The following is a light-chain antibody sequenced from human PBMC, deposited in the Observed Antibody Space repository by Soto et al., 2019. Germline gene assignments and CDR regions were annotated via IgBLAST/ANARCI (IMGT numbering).Light chain of an antibody. CDR2: GAS. V-gene: IGKV3-20*01. CDR3: RLTGTPPWT. CDR1: QSVSSNY. J-gene: IGKJ1*01. Sequence: EIVLTQSPGTLSLSPGERATLSCRASQSVSSNYLAWYQQKPGQAPRPLIYGASSRATGIPDRFSGSGAGTEFALTISRLGSEDFAVSSCRLTGTPPWTFGKGPKV.